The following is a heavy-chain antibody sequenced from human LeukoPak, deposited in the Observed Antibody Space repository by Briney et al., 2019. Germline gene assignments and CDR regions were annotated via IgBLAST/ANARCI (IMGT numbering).Heavy chain of an antibody. CDR1: GFTFSSYA. CDR2: ISGSGGST. Sequence: GASLLLSCAASGFTFSSYAMSSVRQPPGQGLDWVSRISGSGGSTYHADSVKGRFTISRDNSKNTLYLQMNSLIAEDTAVYYCAKTDGFDYSNPDYGGQGTLVTVSS. J-gene: IGHJ4*02. D-gene: IGHD4-11*01. V-gene: IGHV3-23*01. CDR3: AKTDGFDYSNPDY.